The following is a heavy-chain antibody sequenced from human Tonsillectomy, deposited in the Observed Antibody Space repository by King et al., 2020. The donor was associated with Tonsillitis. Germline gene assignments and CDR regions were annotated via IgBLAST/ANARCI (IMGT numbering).Heavy chain of an antibody. CDR3: ARDTSGTHFDY. Sequence: VQLVESGGGVVQPGRSLRLSCAASGFTFRSYGMHWVRQAPGKGLEWVAFIWYDGSNKYYADSVTGRFTISRDNSKKTGYLQMNSLRAEDTAVYYCARDTSGTHFDYWGQGTLVTVSS. D-gene: IGHD1-1*01. CDR2: IWYDGSNK. V-gene: IGHV3-33*01. CDR1: GFTFRSYG. J-gene: IGHJ4*02.